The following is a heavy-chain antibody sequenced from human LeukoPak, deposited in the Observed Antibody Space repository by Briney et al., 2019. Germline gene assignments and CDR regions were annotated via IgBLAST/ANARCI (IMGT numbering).Heavy chain of an antibody. Sequence: PGGSLRLSCAASGFTFRDYYMSWIRQAPGKGLGWGSYTNDTGTNIYYADFVKGRFPLSRGNAKNSLYLQINSLRVEDTAVYYCARDYSGPYEFDFWGQGTLVTVSS. J-gene: IGHJ4*02. D-gene: IGHD1-26*01. CDR3: ARDYSGPYEFDF. CDR1: GFTFRDYY. CDR2: TNDTGTNI. V-gene: IGHV3-11*01.